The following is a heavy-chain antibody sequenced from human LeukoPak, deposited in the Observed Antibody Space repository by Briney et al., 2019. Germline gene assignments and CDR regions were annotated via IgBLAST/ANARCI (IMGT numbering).Heavy chain of an antibody. J-gene: IGHJ5*02. CDR3: AGTRRYCSGGSCYNWFDP. D-gene: IGHD2-15*01. CDR1: GGSISSDIYY. V-gene: IGHV4-61*02. CDR2: IYMSGNT. Sequence: SETLSLTCTVSGGSISSDIYYWSWIRQPAGKGLEWIGRIYMSGNTNYNLSLKSRLTISVDTSENQFSLKLSSVTAADTAVYYCAGTRRYCSGGSCYNWFDPWGQGTLVTVSS.